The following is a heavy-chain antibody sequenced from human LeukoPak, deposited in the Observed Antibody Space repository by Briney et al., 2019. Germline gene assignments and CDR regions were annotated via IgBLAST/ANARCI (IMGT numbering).Heavy chain of an antibody. Sequence: PGGSLRLSCAASGFTFSSYSMNWVRQAPGKGLEWVSSISSNSRYIYYADSMRGRFTLSRDNAKNSLYLQMNSLRAEDTAVYYCARDRYYYYMDVWGKGTTVTVSS. CDR3: ARDRYYYYMDV. CDR2: ISSNSRYI. V-gene: IGHV3-21*01. J-gene: IGHJ6*03. CDR1: GFTFSSYS.